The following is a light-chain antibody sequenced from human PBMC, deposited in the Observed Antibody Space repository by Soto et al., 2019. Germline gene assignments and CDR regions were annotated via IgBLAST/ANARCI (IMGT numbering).Light chain of an antibody. J-gene: IGLJ2*01. CDR1: TSNIGSYIL. V-gene: IGLV2-23*01. CDR2: EAS. Sequence: QSALTQPASVSGSPGQSNTISCTGTTSNIGSYILVSWYQQHPGKAPKLLIYEASTRPSGVSNRFSGSKSGNTASLTISGLQAEDEADYYCCSYAGSSTYVFGGGTKVTVL. CDR3: CSYAGSSTYV.